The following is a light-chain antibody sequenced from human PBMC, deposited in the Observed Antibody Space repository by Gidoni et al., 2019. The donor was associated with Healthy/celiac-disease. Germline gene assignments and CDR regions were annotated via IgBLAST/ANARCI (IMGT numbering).Light chain of an antibody. Sequence: EIVMTQSPATLSVSPGERATLSCRASQSVSSILAWYQQKPGQAPRLLIYGASTRATGIPARFSGSGSGTEFTLTISSLQSEDFAVYYCQQYNNWPWTFGQXTKVEIK. CDR3: QQYNNWPWT. CDR2: GAS. J-gene: IGKJ1*01. CDR1: QSVSSI. V-gene: IGKV3-15*01.